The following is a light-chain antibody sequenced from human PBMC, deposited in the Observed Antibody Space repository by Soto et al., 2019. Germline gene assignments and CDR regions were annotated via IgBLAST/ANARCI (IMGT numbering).Light chain of an antibody. V-gene: IGLV1-40*01. CDR1: SSNIGAGFD. CDR2: DSF. CDR3: QSYDNSLSGVV. Sequence: QSVLTQPPSVSGAPGQRVTISCTGSSSNIGAGFDVHWYQQLPGTAPKLIIYDSFKRPSWVPDRFSGSKSGTSASLAITGLQTEDEADYYCQSYDNSLSGVVFGGGTKLTVL. J-gene: IGLJ2*01.